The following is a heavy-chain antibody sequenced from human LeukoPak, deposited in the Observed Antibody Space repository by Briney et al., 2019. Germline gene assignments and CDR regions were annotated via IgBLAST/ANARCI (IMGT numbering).Heavy chain of an antibody. Sequence: KSSETLSLTCAVSGYSISSGYYWGWIRQPPGKGLEWIGSIYHSGSTYYNPSLKSRVTISVDTSKNQFSLKLSSVTAADTAVYYCARLVTGDWFDPWGQGTLVTVSS. J-gene: IGHJ5*02. CDR3: ARLVTGDWFDP. V-gene: IGHV4-38-2*01. D-gene: IGHD3-9*01. CDR2: IYHSGST. CDR1: GYSISSGYY.